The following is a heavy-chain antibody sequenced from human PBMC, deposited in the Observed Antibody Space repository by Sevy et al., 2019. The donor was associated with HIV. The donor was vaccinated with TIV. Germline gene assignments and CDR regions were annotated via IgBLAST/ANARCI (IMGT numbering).Heavy chain of an antibody. Sequence: GGSLRLSCAASGFTFRSHGMHWVRQAPGKGLEWVAVISFDGSYKSYGDSVKGRFTIARDDFKSTPYLQMDSLRPEDTAVYYCARDSGYSINWYPAYWGQGTLVTVSS. CDR1: GFTFRSHG. D-gene: IGHD6-13*01. CDR2: ISFDGSYK. V-gene: IGHV3-30*03. J-gene: IGHJ4*02. CDR3: ARDSGYSINWYPAY.